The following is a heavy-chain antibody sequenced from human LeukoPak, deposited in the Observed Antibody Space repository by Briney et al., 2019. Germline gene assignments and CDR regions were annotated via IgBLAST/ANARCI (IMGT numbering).Heavy chain of an antibody. CDR1: GFTFTSSA. CDR2: IVVGSGNT. Sequence: SVKVSCKASGFTFTSSAVQWVRQARGQRLEWIGWIVVGSGNTNYAQKFQERVTITRDMSTSTAYMELSSLRSEDTAVYYCAASGENGNYYYYYYGMDVWGQGTTVTVSS. J-gene: IGHJ6*02. V-gene: IGHV1-58*01. D-gene: IGHD3-10*01. CDR3: AASGENGNYYYYYYGMDV.